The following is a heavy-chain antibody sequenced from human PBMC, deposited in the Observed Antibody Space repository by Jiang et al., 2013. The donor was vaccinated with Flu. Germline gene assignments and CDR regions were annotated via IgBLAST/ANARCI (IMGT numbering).Heavy chain of an antibody. CDR3: ARDDDFWSGYIDS. Sequence: GAEVKKPGSSVKVSCKASGYTFTSYAMHWVRQAPGQRLEWMGWINPGNGDTKYAQKFQRRLVISSNPSATTAYMELASLTSEDRGVYFCARDDDFWSGYIDSWGQGTQVTVSS. D-gene: IGHD3-3*01. CDR2: INPGNGDT. V-gene: IGHV1-3*01. CDR1: GYTFTSYA. J-gene: IGHJ4*02.